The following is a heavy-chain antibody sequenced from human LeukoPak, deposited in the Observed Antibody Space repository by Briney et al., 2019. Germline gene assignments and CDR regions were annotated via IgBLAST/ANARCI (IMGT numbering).Heavy chain of an antibody. CDR2: IRGNGART. Sequence: PGGSLRLSCAASGFTFSSYAMSWVRQAPGKGLEWVSSIRGNGARTDYADSVKGRFTISRDNSKNTLYLQMNSLRAEDTAVYYCANHQQIYGDSLMDVWGQGTTVTVSS. CDR1: GFTFSSYA. CDR3: ANHQQIYGDSLMDV. J-gene: IGHJ6*02. D-gene: IGHD4-17*01. V-gene: IGHV3-23*01.